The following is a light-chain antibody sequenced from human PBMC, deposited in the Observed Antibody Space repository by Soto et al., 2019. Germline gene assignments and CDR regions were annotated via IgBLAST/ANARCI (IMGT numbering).Light chain of an antibody. CDR3: QQYYSTPPT. V-gene: IGKV4-1*01. CDR1: QSVLYSSNNKNY. Sequence: DIVMTQSPDSLAVSLGERATINCKSSQSVLYSSNNKNYLAWYQQKPGQPPKLLIYWASTRESGAPDRFSGSASGTDFTLTISSLQAEDVAVYYCQQYYSTPPTFGQGTKVEIK. CDR2: WAS. J-gene: IGKJ1*01.